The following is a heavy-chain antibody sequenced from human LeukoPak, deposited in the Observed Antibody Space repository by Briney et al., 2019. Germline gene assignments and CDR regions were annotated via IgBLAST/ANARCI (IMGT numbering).Heavy chain of an antibody. Sequence: GGSLRLSCAASGFTFSSYAMHWVRQAPGKGLEWVAVISYDGSNKYYADSVKGRFTISRDNSKNTLYLQMNSLRAEDTAVYYCANKGQRKALDYWGQGTLVTVSS. D-gene: IGHD1-14*01. J-gene: IGHJ4*02. V-gene: IGHV3-30-3*01. CDR3: ANKGQRKALDY. CDR2: ISYDGSNK. CDR1: GFTFSSYA.